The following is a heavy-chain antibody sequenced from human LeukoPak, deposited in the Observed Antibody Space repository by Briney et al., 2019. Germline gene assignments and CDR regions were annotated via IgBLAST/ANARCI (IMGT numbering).Heavy chain of an antibody. J-gene: IGHJ6*02. D-gene: IGHD6-19*01. Sequence: GGSLRLSCAASGFTFSSYSMNWVRQAPGKGLEWVSYISSSSSTIYYVDSVKGRFTISRDNAKNSLYLQMSSLRAEDTAVYYCARDKAVGMDVWGQGTTVTVSS. V-gene: IGHV3-48*01. CDR3: ARDKAVGMDV. CDR2: ISSSSSTI. CDR1: GFTFSSYS.